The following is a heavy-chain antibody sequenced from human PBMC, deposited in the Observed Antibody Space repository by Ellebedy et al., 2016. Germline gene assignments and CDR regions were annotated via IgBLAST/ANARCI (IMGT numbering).Heavy chain of an antibody. J-gene: IGHJ2*01. V-gene: IGHV3-48*04. Sequence: GESLKISXAASGFTFSSYSMNWVRQAPGKGLEWVSYISSSSSTIYYADSVKGRFTISRDNAKNSLYLQMNSLRAEDTAVYYCARDMGYYDMGGFDLWGRGTLVTVSS. CDR3: ARDMGYYDMGGFDL. CDR1: GFTFSSYS. CDR2: ISSSSSTI. D-gene: IGHD3-22*01.